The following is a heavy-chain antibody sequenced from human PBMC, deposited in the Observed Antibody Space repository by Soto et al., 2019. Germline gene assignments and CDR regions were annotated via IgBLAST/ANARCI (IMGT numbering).Heavy chain of an antibody. V-gene: IGHV4-59*08. J-gene: IGHJ4*02. CDR1: GGSISSYY. CDR2: IYYSGST. D-gene: IGHD6-13*01. Sequence: SETLSLTCTVSGGSISSYYWSWIRQPPGKGLEWIGYIYYSGSTNYNPSLKSRVTISVDTSKNQFSLKLSSVTAADTAVYYFARLRYSSSGPYYFDYWGQGTLVIVSS. CDR3: ARLRYSSSGPYYFDY.